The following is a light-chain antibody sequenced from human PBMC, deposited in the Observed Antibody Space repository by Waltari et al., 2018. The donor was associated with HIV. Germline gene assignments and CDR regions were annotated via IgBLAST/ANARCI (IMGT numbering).Light chain of an antibody. CDR1: TLGDKL. CDR3: QAWDSSKGVV. Sequence: SYELTQPPPVSVPPGQPASITCPGETLGDKLVCWYQQKPGQSPVLVIYQDSKRPSGIPERFSGSNSGNTATLTISGTQAMDEADYYCQAWDSSKGVVFGGGTKLTVL. J-gene: IGLJ2*01. CDR2: QDS. V-gene: IGLV3-1*01.